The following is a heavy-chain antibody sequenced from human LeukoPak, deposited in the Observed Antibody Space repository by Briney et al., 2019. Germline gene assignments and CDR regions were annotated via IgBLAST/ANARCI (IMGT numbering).Heavy chain of an antibody. J-gene: IGHJ4*02. CDR3: AKDSGPYTSGYYGH. CDR2: ISGGGGTT. D-gene: IGHD3-22*01. V-gene: IGHV3-23*01. CDR1: GFTFSSYA. Sequence: PGGSLRLSCAASGFTFSSYAMSWVRQAPGKRLEWVSAISGGGGTTYYTGSVKGRFTISRDNSKNTLFLQMNSLRAEDTAVYYCAKDSGPYTSGYYGHWGQGTLVTVSS.